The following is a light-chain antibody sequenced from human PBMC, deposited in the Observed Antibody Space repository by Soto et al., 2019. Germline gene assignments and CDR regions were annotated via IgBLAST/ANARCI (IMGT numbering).Light chain of an antibody. Sequence: QSVLTQPASVSGSPGQSITISCTGTSSDVGGSNYVSWYQQLPGKAPKLMIYDVSDRPSGVSNRFSGSKSGNTASLTISGLQHEEEADYYCSSYKSSSLYVFGTGTKVTV. CDR2: DVS. J-gene: IGLJ1*01. CDR3: SSYKSSSLYV. CDR1: SSDVGGSNY. V-gene: IGLV2-14*01.